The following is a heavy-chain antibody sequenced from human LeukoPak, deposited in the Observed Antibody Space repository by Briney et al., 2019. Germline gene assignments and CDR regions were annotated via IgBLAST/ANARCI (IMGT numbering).Heavy chain of an antibody. J-gene: IGHJ5*02. CDR3: ARSPAVEEAWFDP. CDR1: GFTFSSYA. V-gene: IGHV3-30-3*01. Sequence: GRSLRLSCAASGFTFSSYAMHWVRQAPGKGLEWVAVISYDGSNKYYADSVKGRFTISRDNSKNTPYLQMNSLRAEDTAVYYCARSPAVEEAWFDPWGQGALVTVSS. CDR2: ISYDGSNK. D-gene: IGHD2-2*01.